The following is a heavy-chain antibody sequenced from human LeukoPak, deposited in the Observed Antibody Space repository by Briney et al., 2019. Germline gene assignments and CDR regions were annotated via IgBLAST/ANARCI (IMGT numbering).Heavy chain of an antibody. V-gene: IGHV4-39*01. J-gene: IGHJ4*02. Sequence: KPSETLSLTCTVSGGSISSSSYYWGWIRQPPGKWLEWIGSIYYSGSTYYNPSLKSRVTISVDTSKNQFSLKLSSVTAADTAVYYCARQEVRGVIITLDYRGQGTLVTVSS. CDR1: GGSISSSSYY. CDR2: IYYSGST. D-gene: IGHD3-10*01. CDR3: ARQEVRGVIITLDY.